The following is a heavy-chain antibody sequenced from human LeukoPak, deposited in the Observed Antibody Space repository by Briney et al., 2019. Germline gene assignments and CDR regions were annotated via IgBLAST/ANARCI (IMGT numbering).Heavy chain of an antibody. Sequence: KSSETLSLTCTFSGGSISSHYWSWIRQPPGKGLEWIGYIHYSGSNNYNPSLKSRVTISVDTSKNQFTLKLSSVTAADTAVYYCARHIAYCGGDCGSFDYWDQGALVTVSS. D-gene: IGHD2-21*02. CDR2: IHYSGSN. V-gene: IGHV4-59*08. CDR3: ARHIAYCGGDCGSFDY. CDR1: GGSISSHY. J-gene: IGHJ4*02.